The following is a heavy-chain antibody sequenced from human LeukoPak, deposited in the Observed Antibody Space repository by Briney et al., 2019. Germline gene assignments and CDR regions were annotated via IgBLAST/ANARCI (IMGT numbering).Heavy chain of an antibody. J-gene: IGHJ4*02. V-gene: IGHV4-61*02. Sequence: SQTLSLTCTVSGGSISSGSYYWSWIRQPAGRGLEWIGRIYTSGSTNYNPSLKSRVTISVDTSKNQFSLKLSSVTAADTAVYYCASFLCGGDCYVDYWGQGTLVTVSS. D-gene: IGHD2-21*02. CDR3: ASFLCGGDCYVDY. CDR1: GGSISSGSYY. CDR2: IYTSGST.